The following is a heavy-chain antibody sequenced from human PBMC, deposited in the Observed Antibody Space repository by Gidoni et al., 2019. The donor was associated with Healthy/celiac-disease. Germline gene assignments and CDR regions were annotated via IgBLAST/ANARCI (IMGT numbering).Heavy chain of an antibody. CDR1: GFAFSSYA. CDR3: AKEGGIVLMVYAFDY. V-gene: IGHV3-23*01. D-gene: IGHD2-8*01. Sequence: EVQLLVSGGGLVQPGGSLRLTCAGSGFAFSSYAISWVRQAPGKGLEWVSAIGGSGGSTYYADSVKGRFTISRYNSKNTMYLQMNSLRAEDTAVYYCAKEGGIVLMVYAFDYWGQGTLVTVSS. J-gene: IGHJ4*02. CDR2: IGGSGGST.